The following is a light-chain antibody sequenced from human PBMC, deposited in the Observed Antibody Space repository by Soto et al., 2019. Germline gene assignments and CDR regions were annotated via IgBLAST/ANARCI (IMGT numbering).Light chain of an antibody. Sequence: DIQMTQSPSTLSASVGDRVTITCRASQSISSWLAWYQQKPGKAPKLLIYDASSLESGVPSRFSGSGSGTEFTLTISSLQPDDFANYYCQQYNSYPFFGPGTKVDI. V-gene: IGKV1-5*01. CDR2: DAS. CDR1: QSISSW. CDR3: QQYNSYPF. J-gene: IGKJ3*01.